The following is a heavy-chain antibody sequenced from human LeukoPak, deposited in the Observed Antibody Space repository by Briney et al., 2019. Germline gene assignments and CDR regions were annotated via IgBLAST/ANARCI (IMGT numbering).Heavy chain of an antibody. CDR3: VRDGGSGVDY. CDR2: IKQDGSEK. J-gene: IGHJ4*02. D-gene: IGHD6-19*01. CDR1: GFTFSSYW. Sequence: GGSLRLSCAASGFTFSSYWMSWVRQAPGKGLEWVANIKQDGSEKYYADSVKGRFTISRDDPKNTLYLQMNSLRVEDTAVYYCVRDGGSGVDYWGQGTLVTVSS. V-gene: IGHV3-7*01.